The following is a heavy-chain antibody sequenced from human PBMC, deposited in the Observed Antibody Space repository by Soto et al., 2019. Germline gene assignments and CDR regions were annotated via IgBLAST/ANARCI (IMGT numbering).Heavy chain of an antibody. J-gene: IGHJ5*02. V-gene: IGHV4-34*01. Sequence: QVQLQQWGAGLLKPSETLSLTCAVYGGSFSGYYWSWIRQPPGKGLEWIGEINHSGSTNYNPSLKSRVTISVDTSKNQFSLKLSSVTAADTAVYYCARGLRRMPYITIFGVVTTNWFDPWGQGTLVTVSS. CDR3: ARGLRRMPYITIFGVVTTNWFDP. CDR1: GGSFSGYY. CDR2: INHSGST. D-gene: IGHD3-3*01.